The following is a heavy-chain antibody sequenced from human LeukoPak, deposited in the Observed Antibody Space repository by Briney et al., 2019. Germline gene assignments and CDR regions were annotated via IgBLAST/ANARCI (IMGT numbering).Heavy chain of an antibody. D-gene: IGHD3-10*01. J-gene: IGHJ5*02. CDR2: IYHRGNT. CDR1: GYSISSDHY. V-gene: IGHV4-38-2*02. Sequence: SETLSLTCAVSGYSISSDHYWGWIRQSPGKGLEWIGSIYHRGNTYYNPSLKSRLTISVDTSKNQFSLKLSSVTAADTAVYYCARELSHGSGSYYPNWFDPWGQGTLVILSS. CDR3: ARELSHGSGSYYPNWFDP.